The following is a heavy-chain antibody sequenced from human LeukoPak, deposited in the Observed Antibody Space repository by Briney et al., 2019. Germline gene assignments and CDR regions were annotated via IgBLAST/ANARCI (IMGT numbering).Heavy chain of an antibody. V-gene: IGHV4-59*01. D-gene: IGHD5-24*01. Sequence: SETLSLTCTVSGGSISSYYWSWIRQPPGKGLEWIGYIYYSGSTNYNPSLKSRVTISVDTSKNQFSLKLSSVTAADTAVYYCAREGGYNSLDYWGQGTLVTVST. CDR1: GGSISSYY. CDR3: AREGGYNSLDY. CDR2: IYYSGST. J-gene: IGHJ4*02.